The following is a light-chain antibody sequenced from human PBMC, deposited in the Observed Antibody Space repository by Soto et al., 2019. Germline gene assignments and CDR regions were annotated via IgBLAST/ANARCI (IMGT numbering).Light chain of an antibody. Sequence: DIKMTQSASSLSASVGDRVTITCQGSQVIRNYLNWYRQKPGKAPELLIYDISTLEIGVPSRFGGSGSGTDFTFTITGLQPEDIGTYFCQQYEELPYTFGQGTKLEI. J-gene: IGKJ2*01. V-gene: IGKV1-33*01. CDR2: DIS. CDR1: QVIRNY. CDR3: QQYEELPYT.